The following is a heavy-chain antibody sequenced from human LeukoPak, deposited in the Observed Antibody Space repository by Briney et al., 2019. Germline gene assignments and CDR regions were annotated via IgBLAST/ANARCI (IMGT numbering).Heavy chain of an antibody. J-gene: IGHJ4*02. CDR2: IKSKTDGGTT. D-gene: IGHD3-3*01. Sequence: GGSLRLSCAASGFTFSNAWMSWVRQAPGKGLEWVGRIKSKTDGGTTDYAAPVKGRFTISRDDSKNTLYLQMNSLKTEDTAVYYCTTDNYDFWSGSPDYWGQGTLVTVSS. CDR1: GFTFSNAW. CDR3: TTDNYDFWSGSPDY. V-gene: IGHV3-15*01.